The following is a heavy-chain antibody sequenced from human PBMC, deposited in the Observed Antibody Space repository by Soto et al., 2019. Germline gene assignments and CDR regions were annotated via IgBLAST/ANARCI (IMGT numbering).Heavy chain of an antibody. V-gene: IGHV4-4*07. CDR3: ARVAGFGDLLQNSNWFDP. Sequence: PSETLSLTCRVSGGSISRYYWSWIRQPAGKGLEWIGRIYTSGSTNYNPSLKSRVTMSVDTSKNQFSLKLSSVTAADTAVYYCARVAGFGDLLQNSNWFDPWGQGTLVTVSS. D-gene: IGHD3-10*01. CDR1: GGSISRYY. J-gene: IGHJ5*02. CDR2: IYTSGST.